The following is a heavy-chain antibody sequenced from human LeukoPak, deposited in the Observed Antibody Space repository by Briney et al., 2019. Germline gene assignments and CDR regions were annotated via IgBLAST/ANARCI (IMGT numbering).Heavy chain of an antibody. V-gene: IGHV4-59*01. CDR2: IYSSGST. Sequence: SETLSLTCTVSGGSISSYYWSWIRQPPGKGPEWIGHIYSSGSTNYNPSLKSRVTISVDTSKNQFSLKLSSVTAADTAVYYCARNYDSSGYTAFGYWGRGTLVTVSS. CDR1: GGSISSYY. J-gene: IGHJ4*02. CDR3: ARNYDSSGYTAFGY. D-gene: IGHD3-22*01.